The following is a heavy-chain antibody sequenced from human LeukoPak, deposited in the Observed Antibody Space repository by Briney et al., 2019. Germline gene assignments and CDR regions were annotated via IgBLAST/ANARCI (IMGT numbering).Heavy chain of an antibody. CDR1: GYTFTSYG. D-gene: IGHD5-12*01. CDR2: MNPNSGNT. V-gene: IGHV1-8*01. Sequence: GASVKVSCKASGYTFTSYGVNWVRQATGQGLEWMGWMNPNSGNTGYAQKFQDRVTMTRNTSISTAYMELSSLRSEDTAVYYCARISGYDGRPSDYWGQGTLVTVSS. J-gene: IGHJ4*02. CDR3: ARISGYDGRPSDY.